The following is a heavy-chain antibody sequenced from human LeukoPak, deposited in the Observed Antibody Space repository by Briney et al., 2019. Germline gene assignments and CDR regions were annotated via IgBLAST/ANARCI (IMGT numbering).Heavy chain of an antibody. V-gene: IGHV3-66*01. CDR2: IFAGGST. J-gene: IGHJ4*02. CDR1: GFSVSHNY. D-gene: IGHD6-6*01. Sequence: GGSLRLSCAASGFSVSHNYMSWVRQAPGKGLEWVSLIFAGGSTYYADSVEGRFTISRDNSKNTVFLQMNGLRAEDTAVYCCARSKAARSPPDSWGRGTLVSVSS. CDR3: ARSKAARSPPDS.